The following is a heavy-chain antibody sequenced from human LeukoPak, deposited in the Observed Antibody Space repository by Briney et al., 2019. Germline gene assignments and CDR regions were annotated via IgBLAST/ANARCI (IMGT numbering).Heavy chain of an antibody. D-gene: IGHD2-21*02. J-gene: IGHJ4*02. CDR2: ISSSGSII. Sequence: GGSLRLSCAASGFTFSDYYMSWIRQAPGKGLEWVSYISSSGSIIYHADSLKGRFTISRDDAKNSLYLQTNSLRAEDTAVYYCARDRIVYCGGDCYRLDYWGQGTLVTVSS. CDR1: GFTFSDYY. V-gene: IGHV3-11*01. CDR3: ARDRIVYCGGDCYRLDY.